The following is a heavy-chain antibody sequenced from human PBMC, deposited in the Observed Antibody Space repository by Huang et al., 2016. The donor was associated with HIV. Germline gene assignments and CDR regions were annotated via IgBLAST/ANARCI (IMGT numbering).Heavy chain of an antibody. CDR1: GFTFSSYG. CDR2: IWYDGSNK. J-gene: IGHJ1*01. Sequence: QVQLVESGGGVVQPGRSLRLSCAASGFTFSSYGMHWVRRAAGKGVGWVAVIWYDGSNKYYADSVKGRFTISRDNSKNTLYLQMNSLKTEDTAVYYCALKGDSSGWEYFRHWGQGTLVTVSS. CDR3: ALKGDSSGWEYFRH. V-gene: IGHV3-33*08. D-gene: IGHD6-19*01.